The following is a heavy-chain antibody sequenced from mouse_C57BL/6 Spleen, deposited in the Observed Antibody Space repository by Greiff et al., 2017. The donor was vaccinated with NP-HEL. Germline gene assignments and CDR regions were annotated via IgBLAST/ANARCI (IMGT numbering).Heavy chain of an antibody. CDR1: GYAFTNYL. J-gene: IGHJ3*01. V-gene: IGHV1-54*01. CDR3: ATAYSYRFAY. Sequence: QVQLQQSGAELVRPGTSVKVSCKASGYAFTNYLIEWVKQRPGQGLEWIGVINPGSGGTNYNEKFKGKATLTADKSSSTAYMQLSSLTSEDSAVYFCATAYSYRFAYWGQGTLVTVSA. D-gene: IGHD2-10*01. CDR2: INPGSGGT.